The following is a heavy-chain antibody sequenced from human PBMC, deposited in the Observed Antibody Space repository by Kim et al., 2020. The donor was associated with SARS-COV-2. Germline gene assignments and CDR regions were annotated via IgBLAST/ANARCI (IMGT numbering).Heavy chain of an antibody. V-gene: IGHV4-34*13. Sequence: YNPSLESRVAISVDTAKHQFSLNLSSVTAADTAVYYCARGRGGLQRGPDDWGKGAGVTVSS. J-gene: IGHJ6*04. D-gene: IGHD5-12*01. CDR3: ARGRGGLQRGPDD.